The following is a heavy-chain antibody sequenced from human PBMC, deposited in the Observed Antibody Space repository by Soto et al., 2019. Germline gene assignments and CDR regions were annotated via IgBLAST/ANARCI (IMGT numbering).Heavy chain of an antibody. D-gene: IGHD6-19*01. CDR3: ARVGRSSGWYYFDY. CDR1: GCSFSSYT. V-gene: IGHV1-69*02. J-gene: IGHJ4*02. Sequence: GASVKVSCKASGCSFSSYTISWVRQAPGQGLEWMGRIIPILGIANYAQKFQGRVTITADKSTSTAYMELSSLRSEDTAVYYCARVGRSSGWYYFDYWGQGTLVTVSS. CDR2: IIPILGIA.